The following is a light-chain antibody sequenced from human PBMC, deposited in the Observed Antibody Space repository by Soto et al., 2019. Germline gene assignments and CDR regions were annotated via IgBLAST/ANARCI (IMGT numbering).Light chain of an antibody. Sequence: EIVLTQSPATLSLSRGERATLSCRASQSVSSYLAWYQQKPGQAPRLLIYDASNRATGIPARFSGSGSGTDFTLTISSLEPEDFAVYYCQQRSNWTPDTFGQGTKLEIK. CDR1: QSVSSY. CDR2: DAS. J-gene: IGKJ2*01. CDR3: QQRSNWTPDT. V-gene: IGKV3-11*01.